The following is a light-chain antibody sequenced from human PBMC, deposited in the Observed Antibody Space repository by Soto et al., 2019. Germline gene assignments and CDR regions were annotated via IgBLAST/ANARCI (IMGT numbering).Light chain of an antibody. CDR3: KQYTSYTYT. Sequence: DIQMTQSPSTLSASVGDRVTITCRASQSMSSWLAWYQQKPGKAPKLLIYKASSLESVVPSRFRGSESGTEFTLTISRLQPDDLATYYCKQYTSYTYTLGQGTKLEIK. CDR1: QSMSSW. J-gene: IGKJ2*01. CDR2: KAS. V-gene: IGKV1-5*03.